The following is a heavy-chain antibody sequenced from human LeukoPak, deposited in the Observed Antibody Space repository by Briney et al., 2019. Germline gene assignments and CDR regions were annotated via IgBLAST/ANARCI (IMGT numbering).Heavy chain of an antibody. CDR1: GFTFSSYA. J-gene: IGHJ5*02. CDR3: AKDTIFGVGNPFDP. CDR2: ISGSGGST. V-gene: IGHV3-23*01. D-gene: IGHD3-3*01. Sequence: PGGSLRLSCAASGFTFSSYAMSWVRQAPGKGLEWVSAISGSGGSTYYADSVKGRSTISRDNSKNTLYLQMNSLRAEDTAVYYCAKDTIFGVGNPFDPWGQGTLVTVSS.